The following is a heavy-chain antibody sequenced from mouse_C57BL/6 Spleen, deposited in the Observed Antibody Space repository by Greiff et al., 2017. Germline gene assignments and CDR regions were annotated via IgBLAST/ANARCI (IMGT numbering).Heavy chain of an antibody. J-gene: IGHJ2*01. CDR3: ARRGYYGNYVGTDYFDY. V-gene: IGHV8-12*01. CDR2: IYWDDDK. Sequence: QVTLKESGPGILQSSQTLSLTCSFSGFSLSTSGMGVSWIRQPSGKGLEWLAHIYWDDDKRYNPSLKSRRTISKDTSRNQVFLKITSVDTAETATYYCARRGYYGNYVGTDYFDYWGQGTTLTVSS. CDR1: GFSLSTSGMG. D-gene: IGHD2-1*01.